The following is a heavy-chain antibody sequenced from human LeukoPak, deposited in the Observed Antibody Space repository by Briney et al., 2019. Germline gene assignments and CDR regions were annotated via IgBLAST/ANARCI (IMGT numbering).Heavy chain of an antibody. CDR2: ISAYNGNT. CDR1: GYTFTSYG. CDR3: ARGYDSSGSNDFQH. J-gene: IGHJ1*01. D-gene: IGHD3-22*01. V-gene: IGHV1-18*01. Sequence: GASVKVSCKASGYTFTSYGISWARQAPGQGLEWMGWISAYNGNTNYAQKLQGRVTMTTDTSTSTAYMELRSLRSDDTAVYYCARGYDSSGSNDFQHWGQGTLVTVSS.